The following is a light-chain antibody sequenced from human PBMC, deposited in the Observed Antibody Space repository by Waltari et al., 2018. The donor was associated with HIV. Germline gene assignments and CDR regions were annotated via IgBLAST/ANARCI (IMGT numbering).Light chain of an antibody. CDR3: CSYAGSSTLV. CDR1: SSDVGSYNL. J-gene: IGLJ2*01. Sequence: QSALTQPASVSGSPGQSITISCTGTSSDVGSYNLVSWYQQHPGKAPKLMIYEVSKRPSGVSNRFSGSKSVNTASLTISGLQAEDEADYYCCSYAGSSTLVFGGGTKLPVL. V-gene: IGLV2-23*02. CDR2: EVS.